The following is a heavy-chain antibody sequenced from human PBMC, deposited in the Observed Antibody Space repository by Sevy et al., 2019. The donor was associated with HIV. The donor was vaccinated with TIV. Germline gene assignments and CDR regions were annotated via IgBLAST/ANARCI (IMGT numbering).Heavy chain of an antibody. CDR2: ISAYSGNT. J-gene: IGHJ6*02. D-gene: IGHD3-22*01. CDR3: ARDQYDSSGYYYSYYGMDV. V-gene: IGHV1-18*01. Sequence: ASVKVSCKASGYTLTGYGINWVRQAPGQGLEWIGWISAYSGNTNYAQILQGRVTMTTDTFTSTAYMELRSLTSDDTAVYYCARDQYDSSGYYYSYYGMDVWGQGTTVTVSS. CDR1: GYTLTGYG.